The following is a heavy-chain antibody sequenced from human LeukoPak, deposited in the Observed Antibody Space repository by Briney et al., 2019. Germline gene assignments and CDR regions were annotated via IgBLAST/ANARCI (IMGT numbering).Heavy chain of an antibody. CDR2: IWYDGSNQ. D-gene: IGHD3-16*01. V-gene: IGHV3-33*08. CDR1: GFTFSNAW. J-gene: IGHJ6*04. CDR3: ARDISARRLDV. Sequence: GGSLRLSCAASGFTFSNAWMSWVRQAPGKGLEWVAVIWYDGSNQYYADSVKGRYTISRDNSKNMLYLQMNSLRAEDTAVYYCARDISARRLDVWGKGTTATVSS.